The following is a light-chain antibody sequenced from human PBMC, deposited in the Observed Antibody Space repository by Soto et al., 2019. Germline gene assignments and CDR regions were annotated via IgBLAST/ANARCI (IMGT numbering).Light chain of an antibody. J-gene: IGKJ5*01. CDR1: QSISSW. Sequence: DIQMTQSPSTLSASLGDRVTITCRASQSISSWLAWYQQKPGKAPKLLIYDASNLQSGVPSRFSGSGSGTDFTLTISSLQPEDFATYYCQQLNSYPITFGQGTRLEIK. CDR3: QQLNSYPIT. V-gene: IGKV1-5*01. CDR2: DAS.